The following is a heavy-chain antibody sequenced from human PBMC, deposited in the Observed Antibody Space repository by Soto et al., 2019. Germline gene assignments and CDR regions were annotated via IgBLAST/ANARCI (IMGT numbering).Heavy chain of an antibody. D-gene: IGHD1-26*01. V-gene: IGHV2-5*02. J-gene: IGHJ4*02. Sequence: QITLKESGPTLVKPTQTLTLTCTVSGFSLTTNGVGVGWFRQPPGKALEWLALIYRDDDKRYRPSLKSRVTITRDNNKNQVVLPMTNMDPGDTATYYCAHTVARGAYWEYFNYWGQGTLVTVSS. CDR2: IYRDDDK. CDR3: AHTVARGAYWEYFNY. CDR1: GFSLTTNGVG.